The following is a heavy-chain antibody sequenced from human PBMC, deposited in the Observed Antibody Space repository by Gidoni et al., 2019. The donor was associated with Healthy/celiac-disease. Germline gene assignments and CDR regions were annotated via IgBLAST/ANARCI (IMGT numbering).Heavy chain of an antibody. CDR1: GGTFSSYA. D-gene: IGHD2-21*02. CDR3: EFYCGGDCDYYFDY. J-gene: IGHJ4*02. CDR2: IIPIFGTA. V-gene: IGHV1-69*01. Sequence: QVQLVQSGAEVKKPGSAVKVSCKASGGTFSSYAISWVRQAPGPGLEWMGGIIPIFGTANYAQKFQGRVTITADESTSTAYMELSSLRSEDTAVYYCEFYCGGDCDYYFDYWGQGTLVTVSS.